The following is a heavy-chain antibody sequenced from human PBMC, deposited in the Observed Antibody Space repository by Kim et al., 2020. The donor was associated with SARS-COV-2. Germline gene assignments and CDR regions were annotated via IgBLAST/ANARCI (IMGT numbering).Heavy chain of an antibody. V-gene: IGHV3-15*01. CDR2: IKSKTDGGTT. D-gene: IGHD6-19*01. CDR1: GFTFSNAW. Sequence: GGSLRLSCAASGFTFSNAWMSWVRQAPGKGLEWVGRIKSKTDGGTTDYAAPVKGRFTISRDDSKNTLYLQMNSLKTEDTAVYYCTTHSSGWLIPADYWGQGTLVTVSS. CDR3: TTHSSGWLIPADY. J-gene: IGHJ4*02.